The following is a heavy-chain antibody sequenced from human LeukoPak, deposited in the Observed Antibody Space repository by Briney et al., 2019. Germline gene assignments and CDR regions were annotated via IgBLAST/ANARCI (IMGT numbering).Heavy chain of an antibody. Sequence: PGGSLRLSCAASGFTFSSYEMNWVRQAPGKGLEWVSYISSSGSTIYYADSVKGRFTISRDNAKNSLYLQMNSLRAEDTAVYYCARDLPVYYDSSGYKGGPDAFDIWGLGTMVTVSS. J-gene: IGHJ3*02. V-gene: IGHV3-48*03. CDR2: ISSSGSTI. CDR1: GFTFSSYE. D-gene: IGHD3-22*01. CDR3: ARDLPVYYDSSGYKGGPDAFDI.